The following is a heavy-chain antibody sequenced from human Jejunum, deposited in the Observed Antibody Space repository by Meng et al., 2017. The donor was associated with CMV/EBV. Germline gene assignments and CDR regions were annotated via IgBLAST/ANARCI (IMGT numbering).Heavy chain of an antibody. CDR1: STCS. CDR3: ARDPTRYGSGSYYLDN. D-gene: IGHD3-10*01. J-gene: IGHJ1*01. Sequence: STCSMHWVRQAPGKGMEWVSYISSDSKYIDYGDSVKGRFTVSRDNAKNSLYLHMNSLRAEDTALYYCARDPTRYGSGSYYLDNWGQGTRVTVSS. V-gene: IGHV3-21*05. CDR2: ISSDSKYI.